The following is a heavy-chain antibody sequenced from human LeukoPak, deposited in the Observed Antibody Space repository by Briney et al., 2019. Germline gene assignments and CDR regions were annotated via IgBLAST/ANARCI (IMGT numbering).Heavy chain of an antibody. CDR3: ARGGSSRFDQ. Sequence: PGGSLRLSCAASGFTFTTYWMSWVRQAPGKGLEWVAKISPDGSEKYYVDSVKGRFTISRDNAKNSLDLQMSSLGADDTAVYYCARGGSSRFDQWGQGTLVTVSS. CDR2: ISPDGSEK. J-gene: IGHJ4*02. CDR1: GFTFTTYW. D-gene: IGHD6-13*01. V-gene: IGHV3-7*04.